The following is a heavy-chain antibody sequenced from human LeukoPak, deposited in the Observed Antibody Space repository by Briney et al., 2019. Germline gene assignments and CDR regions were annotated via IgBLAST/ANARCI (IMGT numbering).Heavy chain of an antibody. J-gene: IGHJ4*02. CDR1: GFNFNYFA. Sequence: GGSLRLSCSASGFNFNYFAMSWIRQAPGKRLEWVSTIGDSGSGGSYADSVRGRFTISRDNSKNIVYLQMHSLRVDDSAVYYCSRINYGGNSGYHFDYWGQGTLVTVSS. CDR3: SRINYGGNSGYHFDY. CDR2: IGDSGSGG. V-gene: IGHV3-23*01. D-gene: IGHD4-23*01.